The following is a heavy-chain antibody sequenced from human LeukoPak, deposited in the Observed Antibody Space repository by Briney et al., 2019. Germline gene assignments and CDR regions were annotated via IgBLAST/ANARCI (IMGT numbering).Heavy chain of an antibody. Sequence: SETLSLTCTVSGGSISSGSYYWSWIRQPAGKGLEWIGRIYTSGSTNYNPSLKSRVTISVDTSKNQFSPKLSSVTAADTAVYYCARDRFAFDIWGQGTMVTVSS. J-gene: IGHJ3*02. CDR1: GGSISSGSYY. V-gene: IGHV4-61*02. CDR3: ARDRFAFDI. CDR2: IYTSGST.